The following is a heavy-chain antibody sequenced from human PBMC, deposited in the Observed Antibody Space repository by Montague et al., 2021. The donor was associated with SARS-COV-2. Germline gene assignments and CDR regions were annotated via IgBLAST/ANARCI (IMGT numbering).Heavy chain of an antibody. J-gene: IGHJ4*02. V-gene: IGHV4-39*07. CDR3: ARDEYNRYWYKY. D-gene: IGHD2-8*02. Sequence: SETLSLTCTVSAGSVSSRSNYWGWIRQPPGMGLQWIGSVDSAGSTXNSPSLKSRVTISLDTSKNQFSLKLSSVTAADTAVYYCARDEYNRYWYKYWGQGALVTVSS. CDR1: AGSVSSRSNY. CDR2: VDSAGST.